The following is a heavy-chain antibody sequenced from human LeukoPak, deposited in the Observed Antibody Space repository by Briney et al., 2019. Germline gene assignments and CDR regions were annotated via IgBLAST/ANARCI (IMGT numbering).Heavy chain of an antibody. CDR3: ARGVPGAETGDFDY. CDR1: GFTFSSYG. Sequence: GRSLRLSCAASGFTFSSYGMHWVRLAPGKGLEWVAVIWFDGTNQYYADSVEGRFTISRDNSKSTLYLQINSLRAEDTAVYYCARGVPGAETGDFDYWGQGTLVTVSS. D-gene: IGHD7-27*01. J-gene: IGHJ4*02. CDR2: IWFDGTNQ. V-gene: IGHV3-33*01.